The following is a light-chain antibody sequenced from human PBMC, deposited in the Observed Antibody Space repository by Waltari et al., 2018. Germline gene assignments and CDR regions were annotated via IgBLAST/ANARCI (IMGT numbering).Light chain of an antibody. J-gene: IGKJ1*01. CDR3: QQYGSSPHWT. V-gene: IGKV3-20*01. CDR2: GAS. Sequence: EIVLTQSPGTLSLSPGERATLSCRASQSVSNSYLAWYQQKPGQAPRLLIYGASSRATGIPDRFSGSGSGTDFTLTISRLEPEDFAVYYCQQYGSSPHWTIGQGTKVEIK. CDR1: QSVSNSY.